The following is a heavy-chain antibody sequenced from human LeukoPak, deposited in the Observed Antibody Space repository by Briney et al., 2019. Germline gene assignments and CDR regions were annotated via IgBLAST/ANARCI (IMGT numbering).Heavy chain of an antibody. CDR3: ARQEYCSSTSCYNWFDP. D-gene: IGHD2-2*01. J-gene: IGHJ5*02. V-gene: IGHV4-59*08. CDR2: IYYSGST. Sequence: SETLSLTCTVSGGSISSYYWSWIRQPPGKGLEWIGYIYYSGSTNYNPSLKSRVTISVDTSKNQFSLKLSSVTAADTAVYHCARQEYCSSTSCYNWFDPWGQGTLVTVSS. CDR1: GGSISSYY.